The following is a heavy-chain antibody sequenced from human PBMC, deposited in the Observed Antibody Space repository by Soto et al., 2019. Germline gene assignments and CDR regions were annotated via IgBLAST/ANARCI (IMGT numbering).Heavy chain of an antibody. CDR2: IYYSGST. CDR1: GGSISSGDYY. CDR3: ARGNTIFGVVIIPGYFDY. D-gene: IGHD3-3*01. V-gene: IGHV4-30-4*01. Sequence: SETLSLTCTVSGGSISSGDYYWSWIRQPPGKGLEWIGYIYYSGSTYYNPSLKSRVTISVDTSKNQSSLKLSSVTAADTAVYYCARGNTIFGVVIIPGYFDYWGQGTLVTVSS. J-gene: IGHJ4*02.